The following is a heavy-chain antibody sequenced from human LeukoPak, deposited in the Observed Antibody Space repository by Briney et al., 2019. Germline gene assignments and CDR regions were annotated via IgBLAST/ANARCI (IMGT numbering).Heavy chain of an antibody. D-gene: IGHD3-9*01. CDR2: INHSGST. CDR1: GGSFSGYY. Sequence: SETLSLTCAVYGGSFSGYYWSWIRQPPGKGLEWIGEINHSGSTNYNPPLKSRVTISVDTSKNQFSLKLSSVTAADTAVYYCARSPYYDILTGYYTPYYFDYWGQGTLVTVSS. V-gene: IGHV4-34*01. CDR3: ARSPYYDILTGYYTPYYFDY. J-gene: IGHJ4*02.